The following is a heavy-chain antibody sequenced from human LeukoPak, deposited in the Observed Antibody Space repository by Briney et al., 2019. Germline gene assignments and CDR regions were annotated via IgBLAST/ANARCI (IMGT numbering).Heavy chain of an antibody. CDR2: IYPGDSDT. V-gene: IGHV5-51*01. CDR1: GYSFTSYW. D-gene: IGHD3-22*01. J-gene: IGHJ3*02. CDR3: ASPSRRYYDSSGYYFAFDI. Sequence: GESLKISCKGSGYSFTSYWIGWVRQMPGKGLEWMGIIYPGDSDTRYSPSFQGQVTISADKSISTAYLQWSSLKASDTAMYYCASPSRRYYDSSGYYFAFDIWGQGTMVTVSS.